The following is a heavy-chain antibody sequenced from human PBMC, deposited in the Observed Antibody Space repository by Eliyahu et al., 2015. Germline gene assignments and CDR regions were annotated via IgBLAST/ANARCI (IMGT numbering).Heavy chain of an antibody. V-gene: IGHV3-23*04. CDR1: EXTLRSHA. CDR2: SDGRTT. D-gene: IGHD1-7*01. CDR3: VKVRGYNWNFGFYMDV. J-gene: IGHJ6*03. Sequence: EVQLVESGGDFVQPGGSLRLSCATXEXTLRSHAMSWVRQAPGKGLEWVAASDGRTTYYADSVKGRFTISRDNSKDTVDLQMTGLRAEDTAVYYCVKVRGYNWNFGFYMDVWGKGTTVNVSS.